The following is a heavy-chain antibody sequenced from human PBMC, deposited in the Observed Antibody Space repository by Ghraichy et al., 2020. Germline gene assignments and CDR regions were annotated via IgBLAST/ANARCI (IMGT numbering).Heavy chain of an antibody. Sequence: SQTISLTCTVSGGSTDAYYWSWIRQPPGKGLEWIGFVYYSGNSNYNPSLKGRVTMSLDTSKNQFSLKLTSVTAADTAVYYCARGMTTVVPFDYWGQGILVAVSS. CDR3: ARGMTTVVPFDY. CDR2: VYYSGNS. V-gene: IGHV4-59*01. D-gene: IGHD4-23*01. CDR1: GGSTDAYY. J-gene: IGHJ4*02.